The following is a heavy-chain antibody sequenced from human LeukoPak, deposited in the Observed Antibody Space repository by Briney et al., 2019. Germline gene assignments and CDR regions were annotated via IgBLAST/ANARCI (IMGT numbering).Heavy chain of an antibody. Sequence: SETLSLNCTVSGLSISSSSYYWGWIRLPPGKGLEWNGSIYYSGSTYYNPSLKSRVTISVDTSKNQFSLKLSSVTAADTAVYYCARHPYDFWSGYSNGMDVWGQGTTVTVSS. D-gene: IGHD3-3*01. CDR2: IYYSGST. CDR1: GLSISSSSYY. V-gene: IGHV4-39*01. J-gene: IGHJ6*02. CDR3: ARHPYDFWSGYSNGMDV.